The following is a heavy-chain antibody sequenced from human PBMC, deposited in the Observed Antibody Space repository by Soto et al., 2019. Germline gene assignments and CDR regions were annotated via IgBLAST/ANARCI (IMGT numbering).Heavy chain of an antibody. V-gene: IGHV4-34*01. J-gene: IGHJ4*02. CDR1: GGSFSGYY. CDR2: INHSGST. CDR3: ARDKITGLFDY. D-gene: IGHD2-8*02. Sequence: PSETLSLTCAVYGGSFSGYYRTWIRQPPGTGLEWIGEINHSGSTNYNPSLKSRVTISVDTSKNQFSLKLTSVTAADTAVYYCARDKITGLFDYWGQGTQVTVS.